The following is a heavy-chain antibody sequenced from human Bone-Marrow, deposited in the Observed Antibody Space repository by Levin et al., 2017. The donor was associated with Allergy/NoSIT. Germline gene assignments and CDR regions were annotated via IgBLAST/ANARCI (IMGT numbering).Heavy chain of an antibody. J-gene: IGHJ4*01. Sequence: LSLTCAASGFTFSSNSMNWVRQAPGKGLEWVSSISSRSNYIYYADPVKGRFTISRDNAKHSLYLQMNSLRVDDTPVYYCARDRAASAVAGPYCVDGWGHGALVTV. CDR2: ISSRSNYI. CDR3: ARDRAASAVAGPYCVDG. CDR1: GFTFSSNS. V-gene: IGHV3-21*01. D-gene: IGHD6-19*01.